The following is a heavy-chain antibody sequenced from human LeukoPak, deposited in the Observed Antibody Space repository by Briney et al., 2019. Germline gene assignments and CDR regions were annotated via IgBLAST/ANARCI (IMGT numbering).Heavy chain of an antibody. D-gene: IGHD2-2*01. CDR2: IIIIFGTA. Sequence: SVNLSCNASGATFTSNAISWVRHPHGQGLELKGMIIIIFGTANYEQKFQGRVTITADKSTSKAYMELSGMRSEDTAGYYCARDGVIVAAAAWMDVWGKGTTVTVSS. V-gene: IGHV1-69*06. CDR1: GATFTSNA. CDR3: ARDGVIVAAAAWMDV. J-gene: IGHJ6*04.